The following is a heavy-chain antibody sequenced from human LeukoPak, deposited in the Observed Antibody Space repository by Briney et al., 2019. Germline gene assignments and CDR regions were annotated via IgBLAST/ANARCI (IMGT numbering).Heavy chain of an antibody. J-gene: IGHJ4*02. CDR3: ARSADSSGYFREIPLYYFDY. CDR2: ISNSGSTI. Sequence: GRSLRLSCAASGFTFSDFYMTWIRQAPGKGLEWISHISNSGSTIHYADSLKGRFTISRDNAKNSLYLQINSLRAEDTAVYYCARSADSSGYFREIPLYYFDYWGQGTLVTVSS. D-gene: IGHD3-22*01. CDR1: GFTFSDFY. V-gene: IGHV3-11*01.